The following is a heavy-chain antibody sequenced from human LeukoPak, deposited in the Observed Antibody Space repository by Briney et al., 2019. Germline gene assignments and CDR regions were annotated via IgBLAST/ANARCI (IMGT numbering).Heavy chain of an antibody. D-gene: IGHD1-26*01. Sequence: TGGSLSLSCAVSGCTFSSYGMSWVRQAPGKGLEWVSYISSSGTTIYYADPVKCLFTISRKNSKNSLFVQLNRPRACYTAVYFGARSSGTYHFDYWGQGTLVTVSS. J-gene: IGHJ4*02. CDR3: ARSSGTYHFDY. CDR1: GCTFSSYG. V-gene: IGHV3-48*03. CDR2: ISSSGTTI.